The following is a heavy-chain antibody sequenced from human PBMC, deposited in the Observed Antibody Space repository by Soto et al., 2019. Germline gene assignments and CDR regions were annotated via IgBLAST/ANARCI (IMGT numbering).Heavy chain of an antibody. CDR2: IYYTGSA. CDR3: ARVGTSYARRGLDV. V-gene: IGHV4-31*03. Sequence: SETLSLSCKVSGGAIERSGDYLCWIRQHPGKGLEWIGHIYYTGSAYYKPSLKSRVSMSIDTSQNQFSLELISVTAADTAVYYCARVGTSYARRGLDVWGQGTTVTVSS. CDR1: GGAIERSGDY. J-gene: IGHJ6*02. D-gene: IGHD7-27*01.